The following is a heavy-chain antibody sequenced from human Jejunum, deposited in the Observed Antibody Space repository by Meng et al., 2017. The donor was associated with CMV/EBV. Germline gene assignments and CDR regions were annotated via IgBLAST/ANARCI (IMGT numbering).Heavy chain of an antibody. D-gene: IGHD3-22*01. CDR3: AKDDRGVQSN. V-gene: IGHV3-23*01. Sequence: EGQLLVSGGGLVQPGGSLRLSCAASGFTFNDMSWVRQAPGKGLEWVSAISATGRSTYYADSVKGRFTISRDNSKNTLFLQVSSLRAEDTAIYYCAKDDRGVQSNWGQGTLVTVSS. J-gene: IGHJ4*02. CDR2: ISATGRST. CDR1: GFTFND.